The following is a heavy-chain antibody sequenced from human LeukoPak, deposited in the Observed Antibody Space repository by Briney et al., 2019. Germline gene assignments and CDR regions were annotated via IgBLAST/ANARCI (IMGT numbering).Heavy chain of an antibody. J-gene: IGHJ4*02. CDR3: ARYVEVGAHGGHFDY. CDR2: IYPGDSDT. Sequence: GESLEISCKGSGYSFTSYWIGWGRQMPGKGLEWMGIIYPGDSDTRYSPSFQGQVTISADKSISTAYLQWSSLKASDTAMYYCARYVEVGAHGGHFDYWGQGTLVTVSS. CDR1: GYSFTSYW. V-gene: IGHV5-51*01. D-gene: IGHD1-26*01.